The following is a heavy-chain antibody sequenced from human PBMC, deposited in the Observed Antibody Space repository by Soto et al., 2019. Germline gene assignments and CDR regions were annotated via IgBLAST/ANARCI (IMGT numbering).Heavy chain of an antibody. CDR1: GFTFSTYG. J-gene: IGHJ3*01. CDR3: ARSIGGRYSIDAFDL. D-gene: IGHD3-10*01. V-gene: IGHV3-33*01. Sequence: QVQLVESGGGVVQPGRSLRLSCAASGFTFSTYGMHWVRQAPGKGLDWVAVIWYDGSDEYYTDSVKGRFTISRDNSKNTLYLQMNRLRAEDTAVYFCARSIGGRYSIDAFDLWGQGTMVAVS. CDR2: IWYDGSDE.